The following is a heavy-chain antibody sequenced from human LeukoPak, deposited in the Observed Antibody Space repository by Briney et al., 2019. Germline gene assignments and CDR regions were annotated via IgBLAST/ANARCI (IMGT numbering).Heavy chain of an antibody. CDR2: ISYDGSNK. CDR3: AKDSGSYHYYFDY. J-gene: IGHJ4*02. Sequence: PGGSLRLSCAASGFTFSSYGMHWVRQAPGKGLEWVAVISYDGSNKYYADSVKGRFTISRDNSKNTLYLQMNSLRAEDTAVYYCAKDSGSYHYYFDYWGQGTLVTVSS. D-gene: IGHD1-26*01. V-gene: IGHV3-30*18. CDR1: GFTFSSYG.